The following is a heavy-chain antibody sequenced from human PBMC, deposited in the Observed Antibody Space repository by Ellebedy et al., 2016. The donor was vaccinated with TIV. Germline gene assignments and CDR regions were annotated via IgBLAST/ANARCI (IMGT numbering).Heavy chain of an antibody. CDR2: INTATGSP. V-gene: IGHV7-4-1*02. J-gene: IGHJ4*02. CDR3: ARDFPAHGVCDK. CDR1: GYSFNTNA. Sequence: AASVKVSCKGSGYSFNTNAMIWVRQAPGRGLEWMGWINTATGSPTYAQGFTGRFVFSLDTSVTTSYLEITSLEDEDTAVYFCARDFPAHGVCDKWGQGTLVTVSS.